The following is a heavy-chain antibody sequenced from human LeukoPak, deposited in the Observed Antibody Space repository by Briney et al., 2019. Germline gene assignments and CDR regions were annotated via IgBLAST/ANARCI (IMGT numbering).Heavy chain of an antibody. CDR2: IYYSGST. J-gene: IGHJ4*02. CDR3: ARDPSMIGFDY. D-gene: IGHD3-22*01. CDR1: GCSISSSSYY. V-gene: IGHV4-39*07. Sequence: SETLSLTCTVSGCSISSSSYYWGWIRQPPGKGLEWIGSIYYSGSTYYNPSLKSRVTISVETSKNQFSLKLSSVTAADTAVYYCARDPSMIGFDYWGQGTLVTVSS.